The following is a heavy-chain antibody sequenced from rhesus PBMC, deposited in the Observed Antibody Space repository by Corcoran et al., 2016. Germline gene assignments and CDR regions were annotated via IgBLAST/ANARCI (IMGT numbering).Heavy chain of an antibody. J-gene: IGHJ4*01. V-gene: IGHV4-169*01. D-gene: IGHD6-13*01. Sequence: QLQLQESGPGLVKPSETLSVTCAVSGGSISSSYWSWIRQAPGKGMEWIGYIYGSGSSTNYNPSRKSRVTLSVDTAKNQRSLKLSSVTTADTAVYYCARVYSSWSGEDYWGQGVLVTVSS. CDR2: IYGSGSST. CDR1: GGSISSSY. CDR3: ARVYSSWSGEDY.